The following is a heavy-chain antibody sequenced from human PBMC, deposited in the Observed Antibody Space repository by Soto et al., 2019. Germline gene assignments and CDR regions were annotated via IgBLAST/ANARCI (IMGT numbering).Heavy chain of an antibody. Sequence: GGSLRLSCAASGFTFSNAWMNWVRQAPGKGLEWVGRIKSKTDGGTTDYAAPVKGRFTISRDDSKNTLYLQMNSLKTEDTAVYYCLGSLSTGYYYGMDVWGQGTTVTVSS. J-gene: IGHJ6*02. D-gene: IGHD7-27*01. V-gene: IGHV3-15*07. CDR2: IKSKTDGGTT. CDR3: LGSLSTGYYYGMDV. CDR1: GFTFSNAW.